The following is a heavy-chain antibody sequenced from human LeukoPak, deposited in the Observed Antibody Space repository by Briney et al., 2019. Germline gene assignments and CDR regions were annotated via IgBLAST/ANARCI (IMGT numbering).Heavy chain of an antibody. CDR2: IKQDGSEK. V-gene: IGHV3-7*01. CDR3: ARETSGWCFGF. Sequence: GGSLRLSCVASGFSFSSYLMSWVRQAPGKGLQWVANIKQDGSEKYYVDSVKGRFTISRDNAKNSLFLQMNGLRAEDTAVYFCARETSGWCFGFWGQGTLVTVSS. CDR1: GFSFSSYL. J-gene: IGHJ4*02. D-gene: IGHD6-19*01.